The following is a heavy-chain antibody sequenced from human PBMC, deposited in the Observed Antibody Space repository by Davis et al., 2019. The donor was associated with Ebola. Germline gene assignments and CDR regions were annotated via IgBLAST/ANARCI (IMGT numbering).Heavy chain of an antibody. CDR1: GFTFSTYA. J-gene: IGHJ4*02. CDR3: AKFRSGWSCFDC. Sequence: PGGSLRLSCEASGFTFSTYAMSWVRQAPGKGLEWVSAISSGAGATYYADSVKGRFTISRDNTRNTLYLQMNSLRAEDTALYYCAKFRSGWSCFDCWGQGTLVTVSS. D-gene: IGHD6-19*01. CDR2: ISSGAGAT. V-gene: IGHV3-23*01.